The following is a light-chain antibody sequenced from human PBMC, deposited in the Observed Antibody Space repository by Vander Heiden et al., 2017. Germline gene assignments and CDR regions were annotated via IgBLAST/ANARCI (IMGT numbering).Light chain of an antibody. J-gene: IGKJ1*01. CDR1: QSRSSF. Sequence: EMVLTQSPGTQSVSQGERATRCCWASQSRSSFLGGYQQNPGQAPRLLIYDASHMAAGIPARFSGSGSGTDFTLTISSLEHDDFAVYYCQQRGNWPWTFGQGTKVEIK. CDR2: DAS. CDR3: QQRGNWPWT. V-gene: IGKV3-11*01.